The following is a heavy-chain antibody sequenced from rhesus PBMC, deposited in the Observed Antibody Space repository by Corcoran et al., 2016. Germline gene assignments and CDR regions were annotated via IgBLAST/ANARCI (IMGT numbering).Heavy chain of an antibody. CDR3: ARGGDTAAAFDY. Sequence: QVQLQESGPGVVKPSETLSLTCAVSGYSISSGYDWSWIHQPPGKGLEWIGYIYGSSGSTNYNPSLKNRVTISKDPSKNQFSLKLSSVTAADTAVYYCARGGDTAAAFDYWGQGVLVTVSS. V-gene: IGHV4-76*01. D-gene: IGHD5-42*01. J-gene: IGHJ4*01. CDR1: GYSISSGYD. CDR2: IYGSSGST.